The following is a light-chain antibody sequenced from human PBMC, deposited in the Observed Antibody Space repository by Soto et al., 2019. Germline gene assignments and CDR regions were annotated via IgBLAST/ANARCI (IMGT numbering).Light chain of an antibody. J-gene: IGLJ2*01. V-gene: IGLV2-14*01. CDR2: DVS. CDR3: SSYTASSTLVV. CDR1: SSDVGNYDS. Sequence: QSALTQPASVSGSPGQSITISCTGASSDVGNYDSVSWYQQHPGKAPRLIIYDVSNRPSGVSNRFSGSKSGNTASLTISGLQAEDEADYYCSSYTASSTLVVFGGGTKLTVL.